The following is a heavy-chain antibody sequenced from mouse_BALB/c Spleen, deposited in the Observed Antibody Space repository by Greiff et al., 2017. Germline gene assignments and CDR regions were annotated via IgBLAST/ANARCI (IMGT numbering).Heavy chain of an antibody. V-gene: IGHV2-9*02. CDR2: IWAGGST. J-gene: IGHJ4*01. CDR1: GFSLTSYG. Sequence: VHLVESGPGLVAPSQSLSITCTVSGFSLTSYGVHWVRQPPGKGLEWLGVIWAGGSTNYNSALMSRLSISKDNSKSQVFLKMNSLQTDDTAMYYCARYEGYDDYPCTMDYWGQGTSVTVSA. D-gene: IGHD2-3*01. CDR3: ARYEGYDDYPCTMDY.